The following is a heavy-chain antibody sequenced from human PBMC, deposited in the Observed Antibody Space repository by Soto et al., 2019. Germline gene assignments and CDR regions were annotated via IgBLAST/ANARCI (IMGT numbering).Heavy chain of an antibody. CDR2: ISGSGGST. V-gene: IGHV3-23*01. J-gene: IGHJ4*02. CDR1: GFTFSSYA. CDR3: VKFTYYYGSGSYHGPYDY. D-gene: IGHD3-10*01. Sequence: PGGSVRLSCAASGFTFSSYAMSWVRQALGKGQEWVSAISGSGGSTYYADSVKGRFTISRDNSKNTLYLQMNSLRAEDTAVYYCVKFTYYYGSGSYHGPYDYWGQGTLVTVSS.